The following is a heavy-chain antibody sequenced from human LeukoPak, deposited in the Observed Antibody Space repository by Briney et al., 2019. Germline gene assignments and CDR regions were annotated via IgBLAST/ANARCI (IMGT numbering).Heavy chain of an antibody. CDR2: TRNKDNSYTT. D-gene: IGHD3-22*01. CDR3: ARGFCFDTSGLDH. V-gene: IGHV3-72*01. CDR1: GFSFSDHY. J-gene: IGHJ4*02. Sequence: GGSLRLSCAASGFSFSDHYMDWVRQAPGKGLEWVGRTRNKDNSYTTEYAASVKGRFTISRDVSKNSLYLQMNSLKIEDTAVYYCARGFCFDTSGLDHWGQGTLVSVSS.